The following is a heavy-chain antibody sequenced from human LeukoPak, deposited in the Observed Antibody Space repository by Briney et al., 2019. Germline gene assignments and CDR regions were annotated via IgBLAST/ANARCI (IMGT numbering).Heavy chain of an antibody. CDR2: IIPILGIA. D-gene: IGHD6-13*01. J-gene: IGHJ5*02. CDR3: ARVIGSSSWPKRDWFDP. CDR1: GGTFSSYA. Sequence: SVKVSCKASGGTFSSYAISWVRQAPGQGLEWMGRIIPILGIANYAQKSQGRVTITADKSTSTAYMELSSLRSEDTAVYYCARVIGSSSWPKRDWFDPWGQGTLVTVSS. V-gene: IGHV1-69*04.